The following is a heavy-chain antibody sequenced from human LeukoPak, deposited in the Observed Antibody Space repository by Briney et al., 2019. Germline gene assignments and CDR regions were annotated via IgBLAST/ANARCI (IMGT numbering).Heavy chain of an antibody. CDR3: ARNNGMDV. J-gene: IGHJ6*02. CDR1: GFALSSHW. Sequence: GGSLRLSCAASGFALSSHWMTWVRQVPGRGPEWVANVNRDGSETYYLDSVKGRFTISKDNAKNSLYLQMNSLRAEDTALYHCARNNGMDVWGQGTMVIVSS. V-gene: IGHV3-7*03. CDR2: VNRDGSET.